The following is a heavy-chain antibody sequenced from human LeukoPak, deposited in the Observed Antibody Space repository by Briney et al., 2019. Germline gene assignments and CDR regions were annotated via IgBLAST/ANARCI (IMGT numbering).Heavy chain of an antibody. V-gene: IGHV3-30*03. CDR1: GFTFSSYG. CDR3: ARVLVARGYSYGTFDY. CDR2: ISYDGSNK. D-gene: IGHD5-18*01. J-gene: IGHJ4*02. Sequence: PGGSLRLSCAASGFTFSSYGMHWVRQAPGKGLEWVAVISYDGSNKYYADSVKGRFTISRDNAKNTLYLQMNSLRAEDTAVYYCARVLVARGYSYGTFDYWGQGTLVTVSS.